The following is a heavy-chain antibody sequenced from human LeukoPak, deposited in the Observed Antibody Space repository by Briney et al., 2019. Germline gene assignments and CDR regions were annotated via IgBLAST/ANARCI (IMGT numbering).Heavy chain of an antibody. CDR2: SNHRGCT. V-gene: IGHV4-34*01. J-gene: IGHJ3*02. CDR1: GESLSRYY. D-gene: IGHD2-2*01. CDR3: ARPVYCSATTCSDAFDI. Sequence: PSETLSLTCAVYGESLSRYYWTWIRQPPGKGLEWIGESNHRGCTSYHASLKSRVTISIDTSKNQFSLKLTSVTAADTAVYFCARPVYCSATTCSDAFDIWGQGTMVTVSA.